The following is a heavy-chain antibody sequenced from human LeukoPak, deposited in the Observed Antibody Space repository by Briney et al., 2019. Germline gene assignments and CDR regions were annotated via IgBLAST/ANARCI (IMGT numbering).Heavy chain of an antibody. J-gene: IGHJ4*02. CDR2: ISYDGSNK. D-gene: IGHD4-17*01. V-gene: IGHV3-30*03. CDR3: AAPSTVTTYFDY. CDR1: AFTFSSYG. Sequence: GGSLRLSCAASAFTFSSYGMHWVRQAPGKGLEWVAVISYDGSNKYYADSVKGRFTISRDNSKNTLYLQMNSLRAEDTAVYYCAAPSTVTTYFDYWGQGTLVTVSS.